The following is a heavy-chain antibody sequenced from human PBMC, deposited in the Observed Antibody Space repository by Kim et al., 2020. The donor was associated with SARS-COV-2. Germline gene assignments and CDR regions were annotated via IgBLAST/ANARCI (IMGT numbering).Heavy chain of an antibody. CDR3: ARLAGPDYDILTGYSADYYGMDV. J-gene: IGHJ6*02. CDR2: IDPSDSYT. D-gene: IGHD3-9*01. V-gene: IGHV5-10-1*01. Sequence: GESLKISCKGSGYSFTSYWISWVRQMPGKGLEWMGRIDPSDSYTNYSPSFQGHVTISADKSISTAYLQWSSLKASDTAMYYCARLAGPDYDILTGYSADYYGMDVWGQGTTVTVSS. CDR1: GYSFTSYW.